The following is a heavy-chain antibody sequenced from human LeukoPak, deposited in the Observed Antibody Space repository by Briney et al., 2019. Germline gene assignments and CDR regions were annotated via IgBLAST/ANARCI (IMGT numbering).Heavy chain of an antibody. V-gene: IGHV3-21*01. J-gene: IGHJ6*04. CDR3: ARGRDYYGSGSPPYYYYGMDV. CDR1: GFTFSSYS. Sequence: PGGSLRLSCAASGFTFSSYSMNWVRQAPGKGLEWVSSISSSSSYIYYADSVKGRFTISRDNAKNSLYLQMNSLRAEDTAVYYSARGRDYYGSGSPPYYYYGMDVWGKGTTVTVSS. CDR2: ISSSSSYI. D-gene: IGHD3-10*01.